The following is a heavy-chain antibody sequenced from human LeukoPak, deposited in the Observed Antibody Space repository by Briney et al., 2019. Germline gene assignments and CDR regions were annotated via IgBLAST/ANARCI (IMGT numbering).Heavy chain of an antibody. V-gene: IGHV1-8*01. CDR2: MNPNSGNT. CDR1: GYTFTSYD. Sequence: ASVKVSCKASGYTFTSYDINWVRQATGQGLEWMGWMNPNSGNTGYAQKFQGRVTMTRNTSISTAYMELSSLRSEDTAVYYCARGHRYCTNGVCYKHFDYWGQGTLVTVSS. D-gene: IGHD2-8*01. CDR3: ARGHRYCTNGVCYKHFDY. J-gene: IGHJ4*02.